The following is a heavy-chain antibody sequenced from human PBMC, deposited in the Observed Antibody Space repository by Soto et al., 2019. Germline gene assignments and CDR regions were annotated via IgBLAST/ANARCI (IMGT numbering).Heavy chain of an antibody. V-gene: IGHV3-11*01. CDR1: GFTFSTYW. CDR2: ISSRGDTI. Sequence: GGSLRLSCAASGFTFSTYWMHWVRQAPGKGLELVAYISSRGDTIYYADSVRGRITISRDNDKDSLFLQMSSLRVEDTAVYYCVRDRRISGINRGLDYWGRGTLVTVSS. D-gene: IGHD1-20*01. CDR3: VRDRRISGINRGLDY. J-gene: IGHJ4*02.